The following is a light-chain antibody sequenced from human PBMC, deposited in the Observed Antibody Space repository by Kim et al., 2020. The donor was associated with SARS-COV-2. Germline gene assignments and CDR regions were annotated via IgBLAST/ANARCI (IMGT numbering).Light chain of an antibody. CDR3: LQHSTYPIT. J-gene: IGKJ5*01. CDR1: QGIRND. V-gene: IGKV1-17*01. Sequence: ASVGDRVTITCRASQGIRNDLGWYQQNPGRAPKRLIYGASSLQSGVPSRFSGSGSGTEFTLTISSVQPEDFANYFCLQHSTYPITFGQGTRLEIK. CDR2: GAS.